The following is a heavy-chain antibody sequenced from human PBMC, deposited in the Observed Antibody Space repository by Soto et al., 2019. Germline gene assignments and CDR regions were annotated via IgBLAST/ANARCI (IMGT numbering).Heavy chain of an antibody. CDR1: GGSISNYF. V-gene: IGHV4-4*07. J-gene: IGHJ4*02. CDR3: ARGRQDFWSGPFDY. D-gene: IGHD3-3*01. Sequence: PSETLSLTCTGSGGSISNYFCNWIRQPAGKGLEWIGRIDNSGSTNYNPSLKSRITMSADTSRNQFSLKLNSVTAADTAVYYCARGRQDFWSGPFDYWGQGALVTVSS. CDR2: IDNSGST.